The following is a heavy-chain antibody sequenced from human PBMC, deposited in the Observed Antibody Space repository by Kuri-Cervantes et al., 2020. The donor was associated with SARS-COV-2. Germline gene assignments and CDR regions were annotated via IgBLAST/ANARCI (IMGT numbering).Heavy chain of an antibody. J-gene: IGHJ4*02. Sequence: GASLKISCAASGYTFSSYSMNWVRQAPGKGPEWVGFIRSKAYGGKTEYAASVKGRFTISRDDSKSVAYLQMNSLKTEDTAVYYCTRDRSRSTYWGQGTLVTVSS. CDR2: IRSKAYGGKT. CDR3: TRDRSRSTY. CDR1: GYTFSSYS. D-gene: IGHD5/OR15-5a*01. V-gene: IGHV3-49*02.